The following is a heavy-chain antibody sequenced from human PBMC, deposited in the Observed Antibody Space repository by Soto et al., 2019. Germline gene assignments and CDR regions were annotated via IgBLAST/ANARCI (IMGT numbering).Heavy chain of an antibody. CDR1: GYTLIMYY. D-gene: IGHD3-22*01. CDR3: ARSPYSSGYYYAIDY. J-gene: IGHJ4*02. V-gene: IGHV1-46*01. Sequence: ASVKVSFKASGYTLIMYYIHWMRQAPGQGLEWMGLINPSGGSTTYAQKFQGRVTMTRDTSTSTVYMDLSSLRSEDSAVYYCARSPYSSGYYYAIDYWGQGTQVTVPS. CDR2: INPSGGST.